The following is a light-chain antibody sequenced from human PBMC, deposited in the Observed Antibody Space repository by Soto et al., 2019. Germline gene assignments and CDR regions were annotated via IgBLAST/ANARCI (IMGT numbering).Light chain of an antibody. CDR1: QSVSSN. CDR3: PQYNNWPPWT. Sequence: EIVMTQSPATLSVSPGERATLSCRASQSVSSNLAWYQQKPGQAPRLLIYGASTRATGNPARFSGSGSGTECTLTISSLQSEDFAVYYCPQYNNWPPWTFGQGTKVEIK. CDR2: GAS. V-gene: IGKV3-15*01. J-gene: IGKJ1*01.